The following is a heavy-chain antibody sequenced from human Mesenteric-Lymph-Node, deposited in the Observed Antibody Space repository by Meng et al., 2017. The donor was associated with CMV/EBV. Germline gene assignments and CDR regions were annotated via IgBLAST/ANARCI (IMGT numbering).Heavy chain of an antibody. V-gene: IGHV3-74*01. CDR1: GFTFRSYW. CDR2: INSDGSDT. J-gene: IGHJ4*02. Sequence: GESLKISCAASGFTFRSYWMHWVRQAPGKGLVWVSRINSDGSDTAYAGSVKGRFTISRDNAKNSLYLQMNSLRAEDTAVYYCARDPCPSGVCYLDSWGQGTLVTVSS. D-gene: IGHD2-8*01. CDR3: ARDPCPSGVCYLDS.